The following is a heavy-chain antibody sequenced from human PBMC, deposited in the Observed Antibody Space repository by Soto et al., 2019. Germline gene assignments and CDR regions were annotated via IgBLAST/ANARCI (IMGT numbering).Heavy chain of an antibody. CDR3: ARDRTGVSDY. V-gene: IGHV1-18*01. CDR1: GYTFTSYG. D-gene: IGHD3-10*01. Sequence: QVQLVQSGAEVKKPGASVKVSCKASGYTFTSYGISWVRQAPGQGLEGMGWINAYNGNINYAQKLQGRLTITTTTTTRTAGMQLRSLRSDDTAVYYCARDRTGVSDYWGQGTLVTVSS. J-gene: IGHJ4*02. CDR2: INAYNGNI.